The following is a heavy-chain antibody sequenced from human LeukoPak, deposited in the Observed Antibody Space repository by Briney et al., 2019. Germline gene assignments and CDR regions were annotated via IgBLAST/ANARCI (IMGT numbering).Heavy chain of an antibody. J-gene: IGHJ5*02. CDR2: IIPILGIA. V-gene: IGHV1-69*04. Sequence: GASVKVSCKASGGTFSSYAISWVRQAPGQGLEWMGRIIPILGIANYAQKFQGRVTITADKSTSTAYMELSSLRSEDTAVYYCARDPAGDGWFDPWGQGTLVTVSS. CDR3: ARDPAGDGWFDP. D-gene: IGHD3-10*01. CDR1: GGTFSSYA.